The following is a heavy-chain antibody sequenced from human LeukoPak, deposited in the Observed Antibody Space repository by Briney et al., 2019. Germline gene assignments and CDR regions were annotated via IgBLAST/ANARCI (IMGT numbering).Heavy chain of an antibody. V-gene: IGHV3-73*01. CDR1: GFTFSNAW. CDR3: TRLVYSRNWFDP. J-gene: IGHJ5*02. CDR2: IRSKANSYAT. Sequence: GGSLRLSCAASGFTFSNAWMSWVRQAPGKGLEWVGRIRSKANSYATAYAASVKGRFTISRDDSKNTAYLQMNSLKTEDTAVYYCTRLVYSRNWFDPWGQGTLVTVSS. D-gene: IGHD6-13*01.